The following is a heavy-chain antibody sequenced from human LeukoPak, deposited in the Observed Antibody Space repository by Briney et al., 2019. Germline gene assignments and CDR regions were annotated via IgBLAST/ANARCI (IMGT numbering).Heavy chain of an antibody. D-gene: IGHD2-2*02. Sequence: ASAKVSCKAPGYTFTSCDINGVRPATGQGLEWMGWMKPKSGNTGYAQKFQGRVTITRNTSISTAYMELSSLRSEDTAVYYCARSFLVCSSTSCYKSPSGYWGQGTLVTVSS. V-gene: IGHV1-8*03. CDR1: GYTFTSCD. J-gene: IGHJ4*02. CDR2: MKPKSGNT. CDR3: ARSFLVCSSTSCYKSPSGY.